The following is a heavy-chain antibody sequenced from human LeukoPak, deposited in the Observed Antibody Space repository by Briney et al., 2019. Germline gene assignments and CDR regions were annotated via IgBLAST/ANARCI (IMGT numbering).Heavy chain of an antibody. CDR2: IYVSGST. D-gene: IGHD1-26*01. Sequence: PSDTLSITCTVSVCSISSGGYYWSWIREHPGKGLEWIGYIYVSGSTYYNPSLKSRVTISVDASKSQFSLKLSSVTAADTGGHHCATRSGSYAKVYDYWGQGTLVTVSS. CDR1: VCSISSGGYY. J-gene: IGHJ4*02. CDR3: ATRSGSYAKVYDY. V-gene: IGHV4-31*03.